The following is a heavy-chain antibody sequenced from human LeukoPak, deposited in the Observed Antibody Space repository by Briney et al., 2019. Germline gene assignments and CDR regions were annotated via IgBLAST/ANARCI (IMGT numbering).Heavy chain of an antibody. CDR2: ISSSSSYI. D-gene: IGHD2-15*01. J-gene: IGHJ4*02. CDR3: ARGLLYYFDY. Sequence: GGSLRLSCAASGFTFSSNYINWVRQAPGKGLEWVSSISSSSSYIYYADSVKGRFTISRDNAKNSLYLQMNSLRAEDTAVYYCARGLLYYFDYWGQGTLVTVSS. CDR1: GFTFSSNY. V-gene: IGHV3-21*01.